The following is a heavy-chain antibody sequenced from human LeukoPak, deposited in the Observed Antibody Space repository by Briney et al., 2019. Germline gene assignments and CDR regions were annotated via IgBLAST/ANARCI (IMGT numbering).Heavy chain of an antibody. D-gene: IGHD2-8*02. Sequence: PGGSLRLSCTASGFNFSDYAVTWVRQAPGKGLEWVGFIRSKIYGATTEYAASVRGRFIISRDDSKSVAYVQMTSLKTDDTAIYYCSARHSTGWTTLDYWVQGTLVTVSS. CDR2: IRSKIYGATT. V-gene: IGHV3-49*04. J-gene: IGHJ4*02. CDR1: GFNFSDYA. CDR3: SARHSTGWTTLDY.